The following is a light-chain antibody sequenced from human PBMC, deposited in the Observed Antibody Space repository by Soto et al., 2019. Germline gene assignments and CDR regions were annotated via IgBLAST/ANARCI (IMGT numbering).Light chain of an antibody. V-gene: IGLV2-14*03. J-gene: IGLJ1*01. CDR2: DVS. CDR3: SSCTSSSTYG. Sequence: QSALTQPASVSGSPGQSITISCTGTSSDVGGYNYVSWYQQHPGKAPKLMIYDVSNRPSGVSNRFSGSKSGNTASLTISGLQAEDEAEYYCSSCTSSSTYGFGTGTKVTV. CDR1: SSDVGGYNY.